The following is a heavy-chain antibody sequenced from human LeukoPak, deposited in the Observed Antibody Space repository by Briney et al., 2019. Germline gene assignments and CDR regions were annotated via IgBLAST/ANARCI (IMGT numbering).Heavy chain of an antibody. D-gene: IGHD3-10*01. CDR2: IKSKTDGGTT. J-gene: IGHJ4*02. V-gene: IGHV3-15*01. CDR3: TTDISGYYYGSGSYVVDY. Sequence: GGSLRLSCAASGFTFSNAWMSWVRQAPGKGLEWVGHIKSKTDGGTTDYAAPVKGRFTISRDDSKNTLYLQMNSLKTEDTAVYYCTTDISGYYYGSGSYVVDYWGQGTLVTVSS. CDR1: GFTFSNAW.